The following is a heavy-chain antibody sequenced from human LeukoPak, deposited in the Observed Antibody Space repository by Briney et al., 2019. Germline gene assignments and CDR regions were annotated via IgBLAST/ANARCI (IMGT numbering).Heavy chain of an antibody. D-gene: IGHD5-18*01. CDR2: ISSSSTI. J-gene: IGHJ4*02. CDR3: ARDSYSYGPSYFDY. CDR1: GFTFSSYS. V-gene: IGHV3-48*01. Sequence: GGSLRLSCAASGFTFSSYSMNWVRLAPGKGLEWVSYISSSSTIYYADSVKGRFTISRDNAKNSLYLQMNSLRAEDTAVYYCARDSYSYGPSYFDYWGQGTLVTVSS.